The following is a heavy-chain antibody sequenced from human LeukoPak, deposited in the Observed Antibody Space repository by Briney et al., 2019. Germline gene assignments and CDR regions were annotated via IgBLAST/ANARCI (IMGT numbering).Heavy chain of an antibody. Sequence: PSETLSLTCTVSGVSINIGTDYWSWIRQPAGKGLEWIGRIYTSGSTDYNPSLKSRVTMSVDTSKNQFSLKLNSVTAADTAVYYCARTVEDFMITFGEVTSYYFDYWGQGTLVTVSS. CDR2: IYTSGST. CDR1: GVSINIGTDY. D-gene: IGHD3-16*01. J-gene: IGHJ4*02. CDR3: ARTVEDFMITFGEVTSYYFDY. V-gene: IGHV4-61*02.